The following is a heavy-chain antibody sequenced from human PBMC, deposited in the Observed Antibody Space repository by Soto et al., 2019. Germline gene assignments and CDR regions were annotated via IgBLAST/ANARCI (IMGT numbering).Heavy chain of an antibody. J-gene: IGHJ4*02. CDR1: GFTFSSYA. CDR3: AKDREGYCSGGSCYTGSIPPYFDY. Sequence: HPGGSLRLSCAASGFTFSSYAMSWVRQAPGKGLEWVSAISGSGGSTYYADSVKGRFTISRDNSKNTLYLQMNSLRAEDTAVYYCAKDREGYCSGGSCYTGSIPPYFDYWGQGTLVTVSS. D-gene: IGHD2-15*01. V-gene: IGHV3-23*01. CDR2: ISGSGGST.